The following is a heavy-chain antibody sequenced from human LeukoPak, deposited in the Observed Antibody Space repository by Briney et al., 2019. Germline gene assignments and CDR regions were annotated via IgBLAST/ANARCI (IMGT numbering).Heavy chain of an antibody. D-gene: IGHD3-22*01. Sequence: SETLSLTCTVSGGSISSYYWSWIRQPPGKGLEWIGYIYYSGSTNYNPSLKSRVTISVDTSKNQFSLKLSSVTAADTAVYYCARNEGSGYSAPDAFDIWGQGTMVTASS. V-gene: IGHV4-59*01. CDR3: ARNEGSGYSAPDAFDI. CDR1: GGSISSYY. CDR2: IYYSGST. J-gene: IGHJ3*02.